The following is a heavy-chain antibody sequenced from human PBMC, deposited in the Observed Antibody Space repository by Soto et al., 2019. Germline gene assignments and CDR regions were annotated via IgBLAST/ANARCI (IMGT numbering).Heavy chain of an antibody. J-gene: IGHJ4*02. CDR2: IYYSGSS. V-gene: IGHV4-31*03. CDR3: ARTNYDILTGLDY. CDR1: GGSISSGGYY. D-gene: IGHD3-9*01. Sequence: QVHLQESGPGLVKPSQTLSLTCTVSGGSISSGGYYWSWIRQHPGKGLEWIGYIYYSGSSYYNPSLKSRVTISVDTSKNQFSLKLSSVTAADTAVYYCARTNYDILTGLDYWGQGTLVTVSS.